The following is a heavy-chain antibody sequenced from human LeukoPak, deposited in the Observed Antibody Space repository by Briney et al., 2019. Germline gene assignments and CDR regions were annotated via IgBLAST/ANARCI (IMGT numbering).Heavy chain of an antibody. CDR2: IIPIFGTA. CDR1: GGTFSSYA. V-gene: IGHV1-69*13. Sequence: SVKVSCKASGGTFSSYAISWVRQAPGQGLEWMGGIIPIFGTANYAQKFQGRVTITADESTSTAYMELSSLRSEDTAVYYCARGVADTGAFDIWGQGTMVTVSS. J-gene: IGHJ3*02. CDR3: ARGVADTGAFDI. D-gene: IGHD2-21*01.